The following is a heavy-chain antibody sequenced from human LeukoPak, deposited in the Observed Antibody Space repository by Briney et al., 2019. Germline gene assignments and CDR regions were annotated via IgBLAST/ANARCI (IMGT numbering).Heavy chain of an antibody. CDR2: INHSGST. J-gene: IGHJ4*02. CDR1: GGSFSGYY. Sequence: PSETLSLTCAVYGGSFSGYYWSWIRQPPGKGLEWIGEINHSGSTNYNPSLKSRVTISVDTSKNQFSLKLSSVTAADTAVYYCARGLTILDYWGQGTLSPSPQ. CDR3: ARGLTILDY. D-gene: IGHD3-3*01. V-gene: IGHV4-34*01.